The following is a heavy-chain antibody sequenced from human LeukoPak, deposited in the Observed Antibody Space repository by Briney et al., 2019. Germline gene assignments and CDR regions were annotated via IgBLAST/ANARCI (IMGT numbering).Heavy chain of an antibody. Sequence: GGSLRLSCAASGFTVSSNYMGWVRQAPGKGLEWVSVIYSGGSTYYADSVKGRFAISRDNSKNTLYLQMNSLRAEDTAVYYCASKLAAAGFDPWGQGTLVTVSS. D-gene: IGHD6-13*01. J-gene: IGHJ5*02. CDR2: IYSGGST. CDR3: ASKLAAAGFDP. CDR1: GFTVSSNY. V-gene: IGHV3-66*01.